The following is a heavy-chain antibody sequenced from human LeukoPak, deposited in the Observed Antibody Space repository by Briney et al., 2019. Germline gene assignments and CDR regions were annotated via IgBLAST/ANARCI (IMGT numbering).Heavy chain of an antibody. CDR2: ISAYNGNT. CDR3: ARAVLGYCSSTSCYYYYGMDV. CDR1: GHTFTSYG. J-gene: IGHJ6*02. Sequence: GASVKVSCKASGHTFTSYGISWVRQAPGQGLEWMGWISAYNGNTNYAQKLQGRVTMTTDTSTSTAYMELRSLRSDDTAVYYCARAVLGYCSSTSCYYYYGMDVWGQGTTVTVSS. V-gene: IGHV1-18*01. D-gene: IGHD2-2*01.